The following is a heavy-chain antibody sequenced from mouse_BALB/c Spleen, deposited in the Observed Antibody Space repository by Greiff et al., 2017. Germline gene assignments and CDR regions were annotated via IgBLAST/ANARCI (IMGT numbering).Heavy chain of an antibody. D-gene: IGHD2-3*01. Sequence: QVKLQQSDAELVKPGASVKISCKASGYTFTDHAIPWVKQKPEQGLEWIGYISPGSGDIKYNEKFKGKATLTADKSSSTAYMQLNSLTSEDSAVYFCKGDGYLYYAMDYWGQGTSVTVSS. CDR1: GYTFTDHA. CDR2: ISPGSGDI. CDR3: KGDGYLYYAMDY. V-gene: IGHV1S53*02. J-gene: IGHJ4*01.